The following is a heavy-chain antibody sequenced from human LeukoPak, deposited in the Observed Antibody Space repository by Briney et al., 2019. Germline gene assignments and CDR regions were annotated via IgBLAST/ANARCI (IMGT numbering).Heavy chain of an antibody. J-gene: IGHJ4*02. CDR1: GFTFSSYG. CDR3: AKVMITVVTTSKLDS. D-gene: IGHD4-23*01. CDR2: MSYDGSVQ. Sequence: GRSLRLPCAASGFTFSSYGMHWVRQAPGKGLEWVAVMSYDGSVQYYADSVKGRFTISRDNSKNTLYLQMNNLRTDDTAFYYCAKVMITVVTTSKLDSWGQGTLVTVSS. V-gene: IGHV3-30*18.